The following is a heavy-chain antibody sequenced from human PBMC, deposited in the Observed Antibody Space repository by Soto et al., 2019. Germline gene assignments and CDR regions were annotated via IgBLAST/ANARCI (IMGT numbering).Heavy chain of an antibody. Sequence: QVQLVQSGAEVKKPGASVKVSCKASGYTFTGYYLHWVRQAPGQGLEWMGWINPNNGDTNYAQKFQGWVTMTRDTSISTAYMELSRLRSDDTAVYYCAKAGTIPPYYYYFYMDVWGKGTTVTVSS. CDR2: INPNNGDT. D-gene: IGHD2-2*01. CDR3: AKAGTIPPYYYYFYMDV. J-gene: IGHJ6*03. V-gene: IGHV1-2*04. CDR1: GYTFTGYY.